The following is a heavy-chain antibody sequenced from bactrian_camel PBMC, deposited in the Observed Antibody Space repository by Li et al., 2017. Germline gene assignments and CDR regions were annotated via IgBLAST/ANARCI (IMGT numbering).Heavy chain of an antibody. CDR2: IDTGDGST. D-gene: IGHD6*01. J-gene: IGHJ7*01. CDR1: GRTYDKWC. V-gene: IGHV3S63*01. Sequence: HVQLVESGGESVQAGGSLRLSCEGSGRTYDKWCMGWFRQAPGQEREGVAAIDTGDGSTYYLNSVEGRFTISHDNAKNTVYLQMNDLKPEDSGTYYCAAKVVEGSCSTVTAIDLWGRGTQVTVS.